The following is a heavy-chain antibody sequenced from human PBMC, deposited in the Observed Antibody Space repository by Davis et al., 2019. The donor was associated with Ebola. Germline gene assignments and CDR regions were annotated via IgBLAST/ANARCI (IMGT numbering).Heavy chain of an antibody. CDR3: ARDAFSLSRYDTEDH. CDR2: ISSNGGST. D-gene: IGHD3-9*01. CDR1: GFTFSSYA. Sequence: GESLKISCSASGFTFSSYAMHWVRQAPGKGLEYVSAISSNGGSTYYADSVKGRFTISRDNARDSLYLQMDSLRVEDTAIYYCARDAFSLSRYDTEDHWGQGTLVTVSS. J-gene: IGHJ4*02. V-gene: IGHV3-64*04.